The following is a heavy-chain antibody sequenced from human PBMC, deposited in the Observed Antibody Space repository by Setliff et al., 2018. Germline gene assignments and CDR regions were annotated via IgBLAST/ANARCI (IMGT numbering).Heavy chain of an antibody. J-gene: IGHJ4*02. Sequence: PGGSLRLSCAASGFTFSSYGFHWVRQAPGKGLEWVAVIWYDGSNSYYADSVKGRFTISRDNSRNMLYMQMNSLRADDTAVYYCARGSYLFVYWGQGSLVTVSS. CDR1: GFTFSSYG. CDR2: IWYDGSNS. V-gene: IGHV3-33*01. D-gene: IGHD1-26*01. CDR3: ARGSYLFVY.